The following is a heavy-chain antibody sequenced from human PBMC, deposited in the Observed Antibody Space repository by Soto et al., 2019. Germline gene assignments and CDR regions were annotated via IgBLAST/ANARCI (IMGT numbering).Heavy chain of an antibody. D-gene: IGHD2-15*01. J-gene: IGHJ6*02. V-gene: IGHV3-30-3*01. CDR3: ARGDREDIAVVVGARPGEYGVDV. CDR1: GFTFRNYA. CDR2: IAYDGSNK. Sequence: QVQLVESGGGVVHPGRSLRLYCAASGFTFRNYAMHWVRPAPGKGLECVAVIAYDGSNKFYRDYVKGRFTISRDNSQNTLYLQINSLRYEDTAVYYCARGDREDIAVVVGARPGEYGVDVWGQGTTVTVSS.